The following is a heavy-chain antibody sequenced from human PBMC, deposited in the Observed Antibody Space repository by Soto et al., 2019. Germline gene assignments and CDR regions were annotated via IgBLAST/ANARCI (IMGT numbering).Heavy chain of an antibody. V-gene: IGHV4-59*01. Sequence: SETLSLTCTVSGGSISSYYWSWIRQPPGKGLEWIGYIYYSGSTNYNPSLKSRVTISVDTSKNQFSLKLSSVTAADTAVYYCPRVDGYGVPYYFDYWGQGTLVTVSS. CDR1: GGSISSYY. D-gene: IGHD4-17*01. CDR3: PRVDGYGVPYYFDY. J-gene: IGHJ4*02. CDR2: IYYSGST.